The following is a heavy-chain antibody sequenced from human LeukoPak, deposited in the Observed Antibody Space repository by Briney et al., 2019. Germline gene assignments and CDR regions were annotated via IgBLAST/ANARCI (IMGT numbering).Heavy chain of an antibody. CDR2: INHSGST. D-gene: IGHD3-16*01. CDR3: AKGFRGYTPPWPDY. CDR1: GGSFSGYY. V-gene: IGHV4-34*01. Sequence: SETLSLTCAVYGGSFSGYYWSWIRQPPGKGLEWIGKINHSGSTNYNPSLKSRVTISIDTSKNQFSLNLNSVAAADTAVYFCAKGFRGYTPPWPDYWGQGTLVTVSS. J-gene: IGHJ4*02.